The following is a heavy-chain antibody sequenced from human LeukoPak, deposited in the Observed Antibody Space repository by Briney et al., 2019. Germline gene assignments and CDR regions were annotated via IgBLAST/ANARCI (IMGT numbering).Heavy chain of an antibody. V-gene: IGHV4-59*11. J-gene: IGHJ6*03. CDR3: ARLTSDIVVVSAAIQRVYYYYYMDV. Sequence: SETLSLTCTVSGGSISSHYWSWIRQPPGKGLEWIGYIYYSGATTYNPSLKSRVTISVDTSKNQFSLKLSPVTAADTAVYYCARLTSDIVVVSAAIQRVYYYYYMDVWGKGTTVTVSS. D-gene: IGHD2-2*02. CDR1: GGSISSHY. CDR2: IYYSGAT.